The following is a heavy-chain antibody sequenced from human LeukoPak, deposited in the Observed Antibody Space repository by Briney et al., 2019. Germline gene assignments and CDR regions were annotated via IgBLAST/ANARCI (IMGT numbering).Heavy chain of an antibody. D-gene: IGHD6-13*01. V-gene: IGHV4-34*01. CDR2: INHSGST. CDR1: GGSFSGYY. Sequence: SETLSLTCAVYGGSFSGYYWSWIRQPPGKGLEWIGEINHSGSTNYNPPLKSRVTISVDTSKNQFSLKLSSVTAADTAVYYCARVFSSSWYSRFDPWGQGTLVTVSS. J-gene: IGHJ5*02. CDR3: ARVFSSSWYSRFDP.